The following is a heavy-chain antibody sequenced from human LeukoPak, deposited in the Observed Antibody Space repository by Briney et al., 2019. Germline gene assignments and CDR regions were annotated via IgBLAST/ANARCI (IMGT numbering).Heavy chain of an antibody. Sequence: ASVKDSCKASGYRFSDYYMHWVRQAPGQGLEWMGWVNSNSGGTHYAQKFEGRVTMTRDTSISTAYMELSRLKIDDTALYYCARGYCSGGSCYHFDSWGQGTLVTVSS. D-gene: IGHD2-15*01. V-gene: IGHV1-2*02. J-gene: IGHJ4*02. CDR3: ARGYCSGGSCYHFDS. CDR2: VNSNSGGT. CDR1: GYRFSDYY.